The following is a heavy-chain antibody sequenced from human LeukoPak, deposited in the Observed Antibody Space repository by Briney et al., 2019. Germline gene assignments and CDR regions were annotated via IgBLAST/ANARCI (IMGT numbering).Heavy chain of an antibody. J-gene: IGHJ6*03. Sequence: GGSLRLSCAASGLIFSSYGMHWVRQAPGEGLEWVAYIRHDESKTFYADSVKGRFTISRDNSKNTLCLQMHSLGAEDTALYYCAKPVIPSAYQGTYYMDVWGKGTTVTVSS. CDR1: GLIFSSYG. CDR2: IRHDESKT. D-gene: IGHD3-16*01. CDR3: AKPVIPSAYQGTYYMDV. V-gene: IGHV3-30*02.